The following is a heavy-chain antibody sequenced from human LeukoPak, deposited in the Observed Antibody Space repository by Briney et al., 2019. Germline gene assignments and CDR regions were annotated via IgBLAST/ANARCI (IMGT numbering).Heavy chain of an antibody. Sequence: GGSLRLSCAASGFTFSSYEMNWVRQAPGKGLEWVSYISSSGSTIYYADSVKGRLTISRDNAKNSLYLQMNSLRAEDTAVYYCARDEPVGYTYGLVYWGQGTLVTVSS. CDR3: ARDEPVGYTYGLVY. D-gene: IGHD5-18*01. CDR1: GFTFSSYE. CDR2: ISSSGSTI. J-gene: IGHJ4*02. V-gene: IGHV3-48*03.